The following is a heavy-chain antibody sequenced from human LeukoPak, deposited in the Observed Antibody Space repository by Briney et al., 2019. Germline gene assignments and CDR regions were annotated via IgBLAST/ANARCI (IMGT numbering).Heavy chain of an antibody. CDR1: GGSISSYY. CDR3: ARGALGYDSSDLDY. Sequence: SETLSLTCTVSGGSISSYYWSWIRQPAGKGLEWIGRIYTSGSTNYNPSLKSRVTMSVDTSKNQSSLKLSSVTAADTAVYYCARGALGYDSSDLDYWGQGTLVTVSS. D-gene: IGHD3-22*01. J-gene: IGHJ4*02. V-gene: IGHV4-4*07. CDR2: IYTSGST.